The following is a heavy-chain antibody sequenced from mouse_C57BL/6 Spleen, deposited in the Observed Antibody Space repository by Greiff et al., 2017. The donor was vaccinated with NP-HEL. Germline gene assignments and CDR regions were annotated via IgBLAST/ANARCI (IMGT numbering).Heavy chain of an antibody. D-gene: IGHD1-1*01. J-gene: IGHJ3*01. V-gene: IGHV1-64*01. CDR1: GYTFTSYW. CDR2: IHPNSGST. Sequence: QVQLKQPGAELVKPGASVKLSCKASGYTFTSYWMHWVKQRPGQGLEWIGMIHPNSGSTNYNEKFKSKATLTVDKSSSTAYMQLSSLTSEDSAVYYCAREENSVRGFAYWGQGTLVTVSA. CDR3: AREENSVRGFAY.